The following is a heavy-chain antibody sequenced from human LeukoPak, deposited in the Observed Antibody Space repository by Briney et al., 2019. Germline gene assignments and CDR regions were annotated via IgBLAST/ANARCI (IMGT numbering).Heavy chain of an antibody. CDR3: AREISSSSWSVGWFDS. V-gene: IGHV1-69*04. Sequence: ASVKVSCKASGGTFSSYTISWVRQAPGQGLEWMGRIIPILGIANYAQKFEGRVTITADKSTSTAYMELSSLRSEDTAVYYCAREISSSSWSVGWFDSWGQGTLVTVSP. J-gene: IGHJ5*01. CDR1: GGTFSSYT. D-gene: IGHD6-13*01. CDR2: IIPILGIA.